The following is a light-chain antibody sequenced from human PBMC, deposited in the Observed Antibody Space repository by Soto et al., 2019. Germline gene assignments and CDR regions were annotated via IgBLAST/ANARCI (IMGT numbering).Light chain of an antibody. J-gene: IGKJ3*01. V-gene: IGKV1-27*01. CDR2: GAS. CDR1: QSINNY. CDR3: QEHNSAHPMT. Sequence: DIQMTQSPSSLSASVGDRVTITCRASQSINNYLAWYQQKPGKAPKLLIYGASTLHAGVPSRFSGSRSGTDFSLTISSLQPEDVAAYYCQEHNSAHPMTLGPGTKVGV.